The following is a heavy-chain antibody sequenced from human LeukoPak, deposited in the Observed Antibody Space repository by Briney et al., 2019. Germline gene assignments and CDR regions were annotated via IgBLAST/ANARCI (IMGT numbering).Heavy chain of an antibody. Sequence: SETLSLTCTVSGVSISSYYWSWIRQPPGKGLEWIGHISYSGSTKCNPSLKSRVTISVDTSKNQFSLKLSSVTAADTAVYYCARQVVGILSWGQGTLVTVSS. V-gene: IGHV4-59*01. CDR3: ARQVVGILS. J-gene: IGHJ4*02. CDR2: ISYSGST. D-gene: IGHD2-15*01. CDR1: GVSISSYY.